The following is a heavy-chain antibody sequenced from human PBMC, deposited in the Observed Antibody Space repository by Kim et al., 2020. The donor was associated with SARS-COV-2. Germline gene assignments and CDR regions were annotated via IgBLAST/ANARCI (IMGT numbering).Heavy chain of an antibody. CDR3: ARASGLRLMFMHFDY. D-gene: IGHD5-12*01. V-gene: IGHV4-59*01. J-gene: IGHJ4*02. Sequence: PSLKSRVTISVDTSKNQFSLKLSSVTAADTAVYYCARASGLRLMFMHFDYWGQGTLVTVSS.